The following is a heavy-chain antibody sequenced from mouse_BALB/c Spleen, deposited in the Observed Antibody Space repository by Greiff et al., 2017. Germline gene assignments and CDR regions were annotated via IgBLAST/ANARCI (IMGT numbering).Heavy chain of an antibody. V-gene: IGHV1S56*01. D-gene: IGHD1-1*02. CDR3: ARGGGLDHYYAMDY. Sequence: QVQLKQSGPELVKPGASVRISCKASGYTFTSYYIHWVKQRPGQGLEWIGWIYPGNVNTKYNEKFKGKATLTADKSSSTAYMQLSSLTSEDSAVYFCARGGGLDHYYAMDYWGQGTSVTVSS. CDR1: GYTFTSYY. CDR2: IYPGNVNT. J-gene: IGHJ4*01.